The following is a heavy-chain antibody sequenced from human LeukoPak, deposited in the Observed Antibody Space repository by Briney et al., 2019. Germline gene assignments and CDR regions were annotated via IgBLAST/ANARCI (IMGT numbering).Heavy chain of an antibody. D-gene: IGHD1-26*01. V-gene: IGHV3-23*01. CDR1: GFTFSNYA. CDR2: ISGSGDSP. J-gene: IGHJ4*02. Sequence: PGGSLRLSCAASGFTFSNYAMSWVRQAPGKGLEWVSSISGSGDSPYYADSVRGRFTVSRDNSKNTLYLQMNSLRAEDTAVYYCAKGAASSSAPLSGSQLFDYWGQGTLVTVSS. CDR3: AKGAASSSAPLSGSQLFDY.